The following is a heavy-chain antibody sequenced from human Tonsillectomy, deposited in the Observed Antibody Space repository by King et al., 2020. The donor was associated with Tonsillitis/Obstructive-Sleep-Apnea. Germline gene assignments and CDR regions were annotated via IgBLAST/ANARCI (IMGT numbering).Heavy chain of an antibody. V-gene: IGHV5-10-1*01. CDR3: ARQSIAARSFDY. J-gene: IGHJ4*02. CDR2: IDPSDSYT. CDR1: GYSFTSYW. D-gene: IGHD6-6*01. Sequence: QLVQSGAEVKKPGESLRISCKGSGYSFTSYWISWVRQMPGKGLEWMGRIDPSDSYTNYSPSFQGNVTISADNSISTAYLQWSSLKASDTAMYYCARQSIAARSFDYWGQGTLVTVSS.